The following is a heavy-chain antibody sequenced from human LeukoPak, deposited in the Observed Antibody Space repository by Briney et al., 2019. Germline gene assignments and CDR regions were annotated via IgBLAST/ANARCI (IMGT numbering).Heavy chain of an antibody. CDR1: GFIVSGSY. J-gene: IGHJ1*01. CDR2: IYTDGRI. Sequence: GGSLRLSCGGSGFIVSGSYMSWVRQAPGKGLEWVSMIYTDGRIYYADSVKGRFTISRDNSKNTLFLQMSRLRAEDTAMYYCARDVVIGRSYHGDYIPYQHWGQGTLVTVSS. CDR3: ARDVVIGRSYHGDYIPYQH. V-gene: IGHV3-66*02. D-gene: IGHD4-17*01.